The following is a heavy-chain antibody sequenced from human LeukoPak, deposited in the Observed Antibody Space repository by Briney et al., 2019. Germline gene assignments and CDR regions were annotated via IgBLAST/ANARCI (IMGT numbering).Heavy chain of an antibody. CDR3: ARDAFSYYYYYMDV. Sequence: GGSLRLSCAASGFTFSDYYMSWIRQAPGKGLEWVSYISSSGSTIYYADSVKGRFTISRDNAKNSLYLQMTSLRAEDTAVYYCARDAFSYYYYYMDVWGKGTTVTVSS. CDR1: GFTFSDYY. J-gene: IGHJ6*03. CDR2: ISSSGSTI. V-gene: IGHV3-11*01.